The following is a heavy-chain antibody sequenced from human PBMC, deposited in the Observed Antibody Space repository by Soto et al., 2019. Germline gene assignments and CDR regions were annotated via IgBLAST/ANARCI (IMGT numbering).Heavy chain of an antibody. V-gene: IGHV4-59*01. J-gene: IGHJ6*03. D-gene: IGHD1-26*01. CDR3: ARGEAGVTDLYYYYYYMDV. CDR2: IYYSGST. Sequence: PSETLSLTCTVSGGSISSYYWSWIRQPPGKGLEWIGYIYYSGSTNYNPSLKSRVTISVDTSKNQFSLKLSSVTAADTAVYYCARGEAGVTDLYYYYYYMDVWAKGPRSPSP. CDR1: GGSISSYY.